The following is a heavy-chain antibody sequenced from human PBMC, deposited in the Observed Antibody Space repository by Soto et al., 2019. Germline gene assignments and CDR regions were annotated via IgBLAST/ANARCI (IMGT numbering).Heavy chain of an antibody. J-gene: IGHJ4*02. D-gene: IGHD6-6*01. CDR3: ARDRDRSSPGGHCDY. CDR1: GFTFSSYG. V-gene: IGHV3-33*01. CDR2: IWYDGSNK. Sequence: QVQLVESGGGVVQPGRSLRLSCAASGFTFSSYGMHWVRQAPGKGLEWVAVIWYDGSNKYDADSVKGRFTISRDNSKNTLYLQMNSLRAEDTAVYYGARDRDRSSPGGHCDYWGQGTLVTVSS.